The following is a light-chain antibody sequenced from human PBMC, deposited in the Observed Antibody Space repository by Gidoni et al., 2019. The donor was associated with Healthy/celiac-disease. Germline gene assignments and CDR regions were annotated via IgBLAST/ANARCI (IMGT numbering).Light chain of an antibody. CDR3: MQALQPTYT. V-gene: IGKV2-28*01. J-gene: IGKJ2*01. CDR2: LGS. Sequence: DIVMTQSPLSLPVTPGEPASISCRSSQSLLHSNGYNYLDWYLQKSGQSPQLLIYLGSNRASGVPDRFSGSGSGTDFTLKISRVEAEDVGVYYCMQALQPTYTFGQGTKLEIK. CDR1: QSLLHSNGYNY.